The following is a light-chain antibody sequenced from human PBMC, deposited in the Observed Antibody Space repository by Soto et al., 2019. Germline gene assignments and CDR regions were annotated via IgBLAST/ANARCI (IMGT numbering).Light chain of an antibody. J-gene: IGKJ1*01. CDR3: QQYGSSGT. CDR2: GES. CDR1: QSVSNNY. Sequence: EIVLTQSPGTLSLSPEERATLSCRASQSVSNNYLAWYQQKPGQAPRLLIYGESNRATGIPDRFSGSGSGTDFTLTISRLEPEDFAVYYCQQYGSSGTFGQGTKVDNK. V-gene: IGKV3-20*01.